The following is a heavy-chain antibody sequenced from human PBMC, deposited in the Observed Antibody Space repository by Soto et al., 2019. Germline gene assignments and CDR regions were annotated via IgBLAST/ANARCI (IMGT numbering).Heavy chain of an antibody. CDR3: ATRITTRGINWFDP. CDR2: MNPNSGHT. Sequence: ASVKVSCKASGYTFTSYDINWVRQATGQGLEWMGWMNPNSGHTGYAQKFQGRVTMTRNTSISTAYMELSSLRSEDTAVYYCATRITTRGINWFDPWGQGTLVTVSS. J-gene: IGHJ5*02. V-gene: IGHV1-8*01. CDR1: GYTFTSYD. D-gene: IGHD6-6*01.